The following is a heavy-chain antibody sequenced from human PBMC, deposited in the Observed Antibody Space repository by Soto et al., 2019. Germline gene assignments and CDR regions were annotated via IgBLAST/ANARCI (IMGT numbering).Heavy chain of an antibody. D-gene: IGHD6-6*01. CDR1: GGSISSYY. CDR2: IYYSGST. Sequence: QVQLQESGPGLVKPSETLSLTCTVSGGSISSYYWSWIRQPPGKGLEWIGYIYYSGSTNYNPSLKSRVTISVDTSKNQCSLKLSSVTAADTAVYYCARREQLAGDAFDIWGQGTMVTVSS. V-gene: IGHV4-59*01. CDR3: ARREQLAGDAFDI. J-gene: IGHJ3*02.